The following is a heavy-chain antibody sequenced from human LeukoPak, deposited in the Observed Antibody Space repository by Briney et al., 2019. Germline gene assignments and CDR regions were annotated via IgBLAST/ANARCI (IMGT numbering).Heavy chain of an antibody. CDR2: IYYSGST. CDR3: ARDRGWLGYYFDY. J-gene: IGHJ4*02. V-gene: IGHV4-59*01. Sequence: SETLSLTCTVSGGSISSYYWSWIRQPPGKGLEWIGYIYYSGSTNYNPSLKSRVTISVDTSKNQFSLKLSSVTAADTAVYYCARDRGWLGYYFDYWGQGTLVTVSS. D-gene: IGHD6-19*01. CDR1: GGSISSYY.